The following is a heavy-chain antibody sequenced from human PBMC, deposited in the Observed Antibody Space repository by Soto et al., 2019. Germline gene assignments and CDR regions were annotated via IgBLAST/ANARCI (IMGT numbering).Heavy chain of an antibody. Sequence: PSETLSLTCTVSGGSISSGDYYWSWIRQPPGKGLEWIGYTYYSGSTYYNPSLKSRVTISVDTSKNQFSLKLSSVTAADTAVYYCARYSGEIVVVTAPDAFDIWGQGTMVTVSS. CDR2: TYYSGST. D-gene: IGHD2-21*02. V-gene: IGHV4-30-4*01. CDR3: ARYSGEIVVVTAPDAFDI. J-gene: IGHJ3*02. CDR1: GGSISSGDYY.